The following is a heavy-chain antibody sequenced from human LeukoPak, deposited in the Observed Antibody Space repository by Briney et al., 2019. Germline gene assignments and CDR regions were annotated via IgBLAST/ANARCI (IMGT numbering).Heavy chain of an antibody. J-gene: IGHJ4*02. CDR2: ISTTGSDI. CDR1: GFAVSTSW. Sequence: GGSLRLSCAASGFAVSTSWMGWVRQAPGKGLEWVSSISTTGSDIYYADSVKGRVTISRDNAKNSLFLQMNSLRAEDTAVYYCTSWGSGNYWGQGTLVTVSS. V-gene: IGHV3-21*04. D-gene: IGHD7-27*01. CDR3: TSWGSGNY.